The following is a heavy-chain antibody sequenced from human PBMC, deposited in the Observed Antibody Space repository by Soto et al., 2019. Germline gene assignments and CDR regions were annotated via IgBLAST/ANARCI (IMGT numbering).Heavy chain of an antibody. V-gene: IGHV1-18*01. CDR3: AATTYYYGSGSFLDY. Sequence: QVPLVQSGAEVKKPGASVKVSCKASGYTFTSYGIIWVRQAPGQGLEWMGWISAYNGNTNYAQKLQGRVTMTTDTSTSTAYMELRSLRSDDTAVYYCAATTYYYGSGSFLDYWGQGTLVTVSS. CDR1: GYTFTSYG. CDR2: ISAYNGNT. D-gene: IGHD3-10*01. J-gene: IGHJ4*02.